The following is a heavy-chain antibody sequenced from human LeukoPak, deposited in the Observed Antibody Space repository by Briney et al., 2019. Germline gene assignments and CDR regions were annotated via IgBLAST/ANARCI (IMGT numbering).Heavy chain of an antibody. CDR1: GGSISSSSYY. Sequence: SETLSLTCTVSGGSISSSSYYWGWIRQPPGKGLEWIGSIYYSGSTYYNPSLKSRVTISVDTSKNQFPLKLSSVTAADTAVYYCARHYRYRSGWYFDYWGQGTLVTVSS. V-gene: IGHV4-39*06. J-gene: IGHJ4*02. CDR3: ARHYRYRSGWYFDY. D-gene: IGHD6-19*01. CDR2: IYYSGST.